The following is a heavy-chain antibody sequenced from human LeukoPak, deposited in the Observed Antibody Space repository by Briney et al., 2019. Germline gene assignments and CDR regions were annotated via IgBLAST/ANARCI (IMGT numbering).Heavy chain of an antibody. D-gene: IGHD6-6*01. Sequence: PGGSLRLSCAASVFSLSNYAMSWVRQAPGKGLEWVSGISGSGMSTYYGDSVKGRFTISRDKSKNTVYLKMNSLRVEDTATYYCAREGSSSGNDAFDICGQGTMVTASS. CDR1: VFSLSNYA. V-gene: IGHV3-23*01. J-gene: IGHJ3*02. CDR2: ISGSGMST. CDR3: AREGSSSGNDAFDI.